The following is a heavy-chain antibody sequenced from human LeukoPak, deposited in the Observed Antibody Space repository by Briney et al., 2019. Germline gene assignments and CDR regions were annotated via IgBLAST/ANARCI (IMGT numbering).Heavy chain of an antibody. CDR2: IYTGGGR. CDR3: ARGVARSSKFHFSYYFDY. V-gene: IGHV3-53*01. D-gene: IGHD6-6*01. J-gene: IGHJ4*02. Sequence: GGSLRLSCAASGFTVSSYYMNWVRQAPGKELEWVSVIYTGGGRYYADSVRGRFTISRDTSKNMVFLQMNSLRVEDTAVYYCARGVARSSKFHFSYYFDYWGQGTLVTVSS. CDR1: GFTVSSYY.